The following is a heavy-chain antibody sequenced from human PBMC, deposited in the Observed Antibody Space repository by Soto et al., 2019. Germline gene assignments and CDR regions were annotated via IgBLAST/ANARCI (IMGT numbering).Heavy chain of an antibody. CDR2: IKEDGSDI. V-gene: IGHV3-7*04. D-gene: IGHD1-26*01. Sequence: GGSLRLSCVASGFTFSSHWMTWVRQAPGKGLEWVANIKEDGSDIYYADSVKGRLTISRDNAKKSLYLQMNSLRAEDTAVYYCGRDSGTFHIDYWGQGTPVTVSS. CDR3: GRDSGTFHIDY. CDR1: GFTFSSHW. J-gene: IGHJ4*02.